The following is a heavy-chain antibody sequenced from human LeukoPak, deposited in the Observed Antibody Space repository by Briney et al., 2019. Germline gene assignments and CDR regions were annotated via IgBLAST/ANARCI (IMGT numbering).Heavy chain of an antibody. V-gene: IGHV3-74*01. CDR2: IKRDGCT. CDR3: ARAPSEIGGYYPEYFRH. CDR1: GFTFSSYW. J-gene: IGHJ1*01. Sequence: GGSLTLPCAASGFTFSSYWMHWVRQAPPKGLVWVSRIKRDGCTRYSDYVKGRFTIFRDNPTNKASLQMTSMISEDTGVYYCARAPSEIGGYYPEYFRHWGEGTLVIVSS. D-gene: IGHD3-22*01.